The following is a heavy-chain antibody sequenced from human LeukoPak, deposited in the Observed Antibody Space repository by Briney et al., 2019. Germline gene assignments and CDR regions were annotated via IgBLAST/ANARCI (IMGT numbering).Heavy chain of an antibody. V-gene: IGHV3-23*01. CDR2: ISGSGGTT. J-gene: IGHJ3*01. CDR1: GFTFSSYA. D-gene: IGHD3-16*01. CDR3: AGEGLLTSPNNAFDV. Sequence: GGSLRLSCAASGFTFSSYAMSWVRQVPGKGLEWVSGISGSGGTTYYADSVKGRFTVSRDSAKSTLYLQIESLKVEDTAVYYCAGEGLLTSPNNAFDVWGQGTMVTVSS.